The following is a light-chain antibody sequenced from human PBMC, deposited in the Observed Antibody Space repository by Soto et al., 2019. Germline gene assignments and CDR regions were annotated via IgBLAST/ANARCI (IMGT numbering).Light chain of an antibody. J-gene: IGLJ1*01. CDR3: VSYTARSSYV. CDR1: SSDIGGYIF. Sequence: ALTQPASVSGSPGQSITVSCTGTSSDIGGYIFVSWYQQHPGKAPKLMIYDINNRPSGVSKRFSGSKSGNTASLTISGLQAEDEADYYCVSYTARSSYVFGTGTKLTVL. V-gene: IGLV2-14*01. CDR2: DIN.